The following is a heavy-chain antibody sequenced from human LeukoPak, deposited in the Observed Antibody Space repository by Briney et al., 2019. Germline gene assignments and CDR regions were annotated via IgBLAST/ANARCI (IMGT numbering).Heavy chain of an antibody. V-gene: IGHV3-23*01. D-gene: IGHD1-14*01. J-gene: IGHJ6*02. CDR2: ISGSGGST. Sequence: GGSLRLSCAASGFTFSSYGMHWVRQAPGKGLGWVSAISGSGGSTYYADSVKGRFTISRDNSKSTLYLQMNSLRAEDAAVYYCAKTIVPTRNYDYYYGMDVWGQGTTVTVSS. CDR1: GFTFSSYG. CDR3: AKTIVPTRNYDYYYGMDV.